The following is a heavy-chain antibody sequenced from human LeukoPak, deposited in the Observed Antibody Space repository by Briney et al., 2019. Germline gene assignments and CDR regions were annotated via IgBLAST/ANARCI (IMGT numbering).Heavy chain of an antibody. J-gene: IGHJ4*01. D-gene: IGHD3-10*01. CDR2: IYAGGST. CDR1: GFTVSNNY. CDR3: SGSGSYYSDY. Sequence: GGSLRLSCAPSGFTVSNNYMSWVRQAPGNGLEWVSVIYAGGSTYYADSVKGRFTSSRDNSKITLYLQMNSLRAEDTAVYYCSGSGSYYSDYWGHGTLVTVSS. V-gene: IGHV3-66*01.